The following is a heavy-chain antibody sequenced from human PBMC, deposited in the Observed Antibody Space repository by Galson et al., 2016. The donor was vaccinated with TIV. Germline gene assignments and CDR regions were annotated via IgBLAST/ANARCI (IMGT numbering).Heavy chain of an antibody. D-gene: IGHD6-13*01. Sequence: SVKVSCKASGYTFRDYALHWVRQAPGQRPEWLGWINAGNGNAKLSQRFQDRVTITRDRSASTAYLTLTRLRSEDTAVYFCASRSSTWNYSDAFDTWGQGTAVTVSS. J-gene: IGHJ3*02. CDR2: INAGNGNA. V-gene: IGHV1-3*01. CDR1: GYTFRDYA. CDR3: ASRSSTWNYSDAFDT.